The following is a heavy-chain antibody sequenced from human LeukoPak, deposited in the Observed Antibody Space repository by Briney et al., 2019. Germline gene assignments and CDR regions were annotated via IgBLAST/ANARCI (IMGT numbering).Heavy chain of an antibody. CDR2: INAGNGNT. CDR3: ARAVGTVVPAAISHYYYMDV. D-gene: IGHD2-2*01. Sequence: ASVKVSCKASGYTFTSYAMHWVRQAPGQRLEWMGWINAGNGNTKYSQKFQGRVTITRDTSASTVYMELSSLRSEDTAVYYCARAVGTVVPAAISHYYYMDVWGKGTTVTVSS. V-gene: IGHV1-3*01. J-gene: IGHJ6*03. CDR1: GYTFTSYA.